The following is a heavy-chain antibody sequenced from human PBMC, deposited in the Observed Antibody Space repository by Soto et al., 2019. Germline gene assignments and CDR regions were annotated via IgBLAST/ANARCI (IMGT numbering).Heavy chain of an antibody. V-gene: IGHV3-48*01. CDR2: ISSSSSTI. CDR1: GFTFSSYS. J-gene: IGHJ5*02. Sequence: PGGSLRLSCAASGFTFSSYSMNWVRQAPGKGLEWVSYISSSSSTIYYADSVKGRFTISRDNAKNSLYLQMNSLRAEDTAVYYCATLGYCSSTSCIQPWGQGTLVTVSS. D-gene: IGHD2-2*01. CDR3: ATLGYCSSTSCIQP.